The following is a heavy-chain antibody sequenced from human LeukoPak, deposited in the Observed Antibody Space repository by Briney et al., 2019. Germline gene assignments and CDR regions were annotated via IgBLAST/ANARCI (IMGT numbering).Heavy chain of an antibody. CDR3: AKDGGGYYPSYYYYMDV. V-gene: IGHV3-30*02. J-gene: IGHJ6*03. Sequence: GGSLRLSCAASGFTFSSYGMHWVCQAPGKGLEWVAFIRYDGSNKYYADSVKGRFTISRDNSKNTLYLQMNSLRAEDTAVYYCAKDGGGYYPSYYYYMDVWGKGTTVTISS. CDR2: IRYDGSNK. D-gene: IGHD3-22*01. CDR1: GFTFSSYG.